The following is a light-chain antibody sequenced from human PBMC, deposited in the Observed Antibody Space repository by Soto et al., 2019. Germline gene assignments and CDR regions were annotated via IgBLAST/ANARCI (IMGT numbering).Light chain of an antibody. CDR3: SSYASGSHVV. CDR1: SSDVGGYIH. V-gene: IGLV2-14*01. Sequence: QSALTQAASVSGSPGQSITISCTGTSSDVGGYIHVSWYQQHPGKAPKLIIYEVSNRPSGVSNRFSGSKSGNTASLTISGLQAEDEADYYCSSYASGSHVVIGGGTKLTVL. CDR2: EVS. J-gene: IGLJ2*01.